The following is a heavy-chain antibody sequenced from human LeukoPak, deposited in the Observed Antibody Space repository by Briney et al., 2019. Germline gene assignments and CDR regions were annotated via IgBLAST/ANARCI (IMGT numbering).Heavy chain of an antibody. CDR2: INPNSGGT. J-gene: IGHJ4*02. CDR1: GYTFTGYY. D-gene: IGHD3-22*01. CDR3: AGASSSGSQPYYFDY. V-gene: IGHV1-2*02. Sequence: ASVTVSCKASGYTFTGYYMHWVRQAPGQGLEWMGWINPNSGGTNYAQKFQGRVTMTRDTSISTAYMELSRLRSDDTAVYYCAGASSSGSQPYYFDYWGQGTLVTVSS.